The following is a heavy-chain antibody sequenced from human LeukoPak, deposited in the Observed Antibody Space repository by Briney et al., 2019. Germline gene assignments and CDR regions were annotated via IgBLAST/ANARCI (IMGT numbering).Heavy chain of an antibody. V-gene: IGHV3-48*03. CDR2: ISSVGSAI. CDR3: ARIRWFDLDY. J-gene: IGHJ4*02. CDR1: GFTFDNYE. D-gene: IGHD3-10*01. Sequence: GGSPRLSCVVSGFTFDNYEMTWVRQAPGKGLEWISYISSVGSAIYYADSVKGRFTISRDNAKNSLYLQMNSLRADDTAVYYCARIRWFDLDYWGQGTLVTVPS.